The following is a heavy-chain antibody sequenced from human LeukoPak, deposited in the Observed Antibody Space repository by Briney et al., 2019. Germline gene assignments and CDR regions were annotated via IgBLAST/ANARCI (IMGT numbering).Heavy chain of an antibody. J-gene: IGHJ4*02. CDR2: ISGSGGNT. CDR1: GFTFRSYG. D-gene: IGHD1-14*01. Sequence: GGSLRLSCAASGFTFRSYGMHWVRQAPGKGLEWVSAISGSGGNTYYADSVKGRFTISRDNSKNTLYLQMNSLRAEDTAVYYCAKPARTDYADYWGQGTLVTVSS. V-gene: IGHV3-23*01. CDR3: AKPARTDYADY.